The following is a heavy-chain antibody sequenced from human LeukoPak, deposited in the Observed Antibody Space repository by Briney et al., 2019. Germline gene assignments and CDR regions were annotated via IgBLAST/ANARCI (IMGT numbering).Heavy chain of an antibody. V-gene: IGHV1-18*01. CDR2: ISAYNGNT. D-gene: IGHD3-22*01. J-gene: IGHJ3*02. CDR1: GYTFTSYG. CDR3: ARDPYNYYDSSGYYYSAFDI. Sequence: ASVKVSCKASGYTFTSYGISWVRQAPGQGLEWMGWISAYNGNTNYAQKLQGRVTMTTDTSTSIAYMELRSLRSDDTAVYYCARDPYNYYDSSGYYYSAFDIWGQGTMVTVSS.